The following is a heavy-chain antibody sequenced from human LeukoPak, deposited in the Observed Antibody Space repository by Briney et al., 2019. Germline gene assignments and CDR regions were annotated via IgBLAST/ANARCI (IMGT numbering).Heavy chain of an antibody. CDR2: INPSGGST. Sequence: VASVKVSCKASGYTFTSYYMHWVRQAPGQGLEWMGIINPSGGSTNYAQKFQGRVTMTRDTSISTAYMELSRLRSDDTAVYYCARDIEPSIAVAATGGFDYWGQGTLVTVSS. CDR3: ARDIEPSIAVAATGGFDY. D-gene: IGHD6-19*01. J-gene: IGHJ4*02. V-gene: IGHV1-2*02. CDR1: GYTFTSYY.